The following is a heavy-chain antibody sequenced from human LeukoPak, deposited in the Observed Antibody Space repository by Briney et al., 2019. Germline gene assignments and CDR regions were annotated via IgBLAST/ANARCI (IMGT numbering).Heavy chain of an antibody. J-gene: IGHJ6*03. V-gene: IGHV3-23*01. Sequence: PGGSLRLSCAASGFTFSSYAMSWVRQAPGKGLEWVSAISGSGGSTYYADSVKGRFTISRDNSKNTLYLQMNSLRAEDTAVYYCARTVAGTDYYYMDVWGKGTTVTVSS. CDR2: ISGSGGST. D-gene: IGHD6-19*01. CDR3: ARTVAGTDYYYMDV. CDR1: GFTFSSYA.